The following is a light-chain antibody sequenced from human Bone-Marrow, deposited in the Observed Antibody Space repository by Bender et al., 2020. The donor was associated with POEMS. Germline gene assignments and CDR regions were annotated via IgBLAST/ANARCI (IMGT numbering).Light chain of an antibody. CDR3: QSYDNSLGGWV. V-gene: IGLV1-40*01. J-gene: IGLJ3*02. CDR2: GYN. CDR1: SSNTGSGYD. Sequence: QSVLTQPPSVSGAPGQRVTISCTGSSSNTGSGYDINWYQHLPGTAPKLLIYGYNNRPSGVPDRFSGPTSGTSASLAITGLQAEDEVDYYCQSYDNSLGGWVFGGGTKLTVL.